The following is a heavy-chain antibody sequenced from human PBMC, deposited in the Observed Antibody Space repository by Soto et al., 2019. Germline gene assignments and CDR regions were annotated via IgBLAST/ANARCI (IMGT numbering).Heavy chain of an antibody. CDR2: IYYSGST. Sequence: SETLSLTCTVSGGSISSYYWSWIRQPPGKGLEWIGYIYYSGSTNYNPSLKSRVTISVDTSKNQFSLKLSSVTAADTAVYYCASALYSSSSGAFDIWGQGTMVTVSS. J-gene: IGHJ3*02. D-gene: IGHD6-6*01. V-gene: IGHV4-59*01. CDR3: ASALYSSSSGAFDI. CDR1: GGSISSYY.